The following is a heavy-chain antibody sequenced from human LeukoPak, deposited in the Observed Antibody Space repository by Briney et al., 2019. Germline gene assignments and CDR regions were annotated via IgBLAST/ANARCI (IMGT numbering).Heavy chain of an antibody. Sequence: GASVKVSCKASGGTFSSYAISWVRQAPGQGLEWMGGIIPIFGTANYAQKFQGRVTITADESTSTAYMELSSLRSEDTAVYYCARGLYERRSRHMDVWGKGTTVTVSS. CDR2: IIPIFGTA. V-gene: IGHV1-69*13. J-gene: IGHJ6*03. CDR3: ARGLYERRSRHMDV. CDR1: GGTFSSYA. D-gene: IGHD3-3*01.